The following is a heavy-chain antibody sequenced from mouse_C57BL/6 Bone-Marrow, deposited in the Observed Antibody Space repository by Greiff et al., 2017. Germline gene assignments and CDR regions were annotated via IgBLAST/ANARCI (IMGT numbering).Heavy chain of an antibody. CDR2: ISSGGSYT. V-gene: IGHV5-6*01. J-gene: IGHJ3*01. D-gene: IGHD1-1*01. CDR1: GFTFSSYG. Sequence: EVKLQESGGDLVKPGGSLKLSCAASGFTFSSYGMSWVRQTPDKRLAWVATISSGGSYTYYPDSVKGRFTISRDNAKNTLYLQMSSLKSEDTAMYYCARLYYGSSLAWFAYWGQGTLVTVSA. CDR3: ARLYYGSSLAWFAY.